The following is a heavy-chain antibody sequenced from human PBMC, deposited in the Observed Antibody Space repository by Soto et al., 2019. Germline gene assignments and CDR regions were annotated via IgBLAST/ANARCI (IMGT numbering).Heavy chain of an antibody. CDR2: VYYSGSP. CDR1: GASINNNDYY. Sequence: PSETLSLTCTVSGASINNNDYYWSWIRQTPGKGLEWIGYVYYSGSPDYIPSLKSRLSMSIDKSQNRFTLKLNSVTAADTATYYCARMSYFYDKWYFDLWGRGTLVTVSS. CDR3: ARMSYFYDKWYFDL. D-gene: IGHD3-22*01. V-gene: IGHV4-30-4*01. J-gene: IGHJ2*01.